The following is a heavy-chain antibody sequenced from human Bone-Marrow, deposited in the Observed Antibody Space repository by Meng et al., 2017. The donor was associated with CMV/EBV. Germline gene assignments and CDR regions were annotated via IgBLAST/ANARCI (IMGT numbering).Heavy chain of an antibody. CDR2: IYPGDSDT. CDR3: ARVLRSGYSTPYFDY. V-gene: IGHV5-51*07. CDR1: GYSFTSYW. Sequence: KVSCKGSGYSFTSYWIGWVHQMPGKGLEWMGIIYPGDSDTRYSPSFQGQVTISADKSISTAYLQWSSLKASDTAMYYCARVLRSGYSTPYFDYWGQGTLVTVSS. J-gene: IGHJ4*02. D-gene: IGHD3-3*01.